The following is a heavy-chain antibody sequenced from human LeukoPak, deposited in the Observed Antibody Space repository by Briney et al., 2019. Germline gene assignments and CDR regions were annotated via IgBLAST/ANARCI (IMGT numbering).Heavy chain of an antibody. CDR3: AKDPSFGVVIILDY. CDR1: GFTFSSYA. J-gene: IGHJ4*02. Sequence: PGGSLRLSCAASGFTFSSYAMSWVRQAPGKGLEWVSTFSGSGGNTYYADSVKGRFTISRDNSKNTLYLQMNSLRAEDTAVYHCAKDPSFGVVIILDYWGQGTLVTVSS. V-gene: IGHV3-23*01. CDR2: FSGSGGNT. D-gene: IGHD3-3*01.